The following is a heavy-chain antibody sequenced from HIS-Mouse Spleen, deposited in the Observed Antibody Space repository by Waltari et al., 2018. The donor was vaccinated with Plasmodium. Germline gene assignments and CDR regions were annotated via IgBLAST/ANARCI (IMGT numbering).Heavy chain of an antibody. CDR1: GFTFSSYW. CDR2: IKQDGSEK. V-gene: IGHV3-7*01. D-gene: IGHD6-13*01. J-gene: IGHJ2*01. CDR3: ASSWYWYFDL. Sequence: EVQLVESGGGLVQPGGSLRLSCAASGFTFSSYWMSWVRQAPGEGVEWVAKIKQDGSEKYYVDSVKGRFTISRDNAKNSLYLQMNSLSAEDTAVYYCASSWYWYFDLWGRGTLVTVSS.